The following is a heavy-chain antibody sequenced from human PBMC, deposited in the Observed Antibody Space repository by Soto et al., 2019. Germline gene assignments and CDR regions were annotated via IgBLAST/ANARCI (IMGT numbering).Heavy chain of an antibody. CDR1: GFTFSSYS. CDR3: ARPRGYGSSPYYYYYYGMDV. J-gene: IGHJ6*02. Sequence: VGSLRLSCVASGFTFSSYSMNWVRQAPGKGLEWVSSISSSSSYIYYADSVKGRFTISRDNAKNSLYLQMNSLRAEDTAVYYCARPRGYGSSPYYYYYYGMDVWGQGTTVTVSS. CDR2: ISSSSSYI. D-gene: IGHD6-13*01. V-gene: IGHV3-21*01.